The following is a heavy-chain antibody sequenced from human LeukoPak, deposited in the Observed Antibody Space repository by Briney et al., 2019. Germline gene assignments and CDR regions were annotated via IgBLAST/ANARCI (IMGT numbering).Heavy chain of an antibody. CDR2: ISSSSSTI. V-gene: IGHV3-48*01. Sequence: TGGSLRLSCAASGFTFSSYSMNWVRQAPGKGLEWVSYISSSSSTIYYADSVKGRFTISRDNAKNSLYLQVNSLRAEDTAVYYCARSPLTTVTTNWFDPWGQGTLVTVSS. CDR3: ARSPLTTVTTNWFDP. J-gene: IGHJ5*02. CDR1: GFTFSSYS. D-gene: IGHD4-17*01.